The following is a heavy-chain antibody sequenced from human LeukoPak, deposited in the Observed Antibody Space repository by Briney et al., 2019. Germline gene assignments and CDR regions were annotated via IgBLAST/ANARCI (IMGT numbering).Heavy chain of an antibody. Sequence: ASVKVSCKASGYTFTGYYMHWVRQAPGQGLEWMGWINPNSGGTNYAQEFQGRVTMTRDTSISTAYMELSRLRSDDTAVYYCARDPYDFWTPEGWFDPWGQGTLVTVSS. CDR1: GYTFTGYY. D-gene: IGHD3-3*01. CDR2: INPNSGGT. V-gene: IGHV1-2*02. CDR3: ARDPYDFWTPEGWFDP. J-gene: IGHJ5*02.